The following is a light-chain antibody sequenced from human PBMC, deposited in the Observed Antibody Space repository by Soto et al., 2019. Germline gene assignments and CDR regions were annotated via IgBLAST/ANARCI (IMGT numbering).Light chain of an antibody. CDR3: CSYAGINTFFV. V-gene: IGLV2-23*01. CDR2: EDS. CDR1: SSDVGGYNY. Sequence: QSALTQPASVSGSPGQSITISCTGTSSDVGGYNYVSWYQQYPGKAPKLMIYEDSKRPSGVSNRFSGSKSGNTASLTISGLQAEDEADYYCCSYAGINTFFVFGTGTKVTVL. J-gene: IGLJ1*01.